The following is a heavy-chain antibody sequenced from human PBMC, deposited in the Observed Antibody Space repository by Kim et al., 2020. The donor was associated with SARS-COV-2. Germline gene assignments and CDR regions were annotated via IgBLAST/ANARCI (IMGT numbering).Heavy chain of an antibody. CDR1: GGSFSGYY. D-gene: IGHD6-13*01. CDR3: ATPGDSSSWAAEWQYFYYGMDA. Sequence: SETLSLTCAVYGGSFSGYYWSWIRQPPGKGLEWIGEINHSGSTNYNPSLKSRVTISVDTSKNQFSLKLSSVTAADTAVYYCATPGDSSSWAAEWQYFYYGMDACGDGATVTASP. J-gene: IGHJ6*01. CDR2: INHSGST. V-gene: IGHV4-34*01.